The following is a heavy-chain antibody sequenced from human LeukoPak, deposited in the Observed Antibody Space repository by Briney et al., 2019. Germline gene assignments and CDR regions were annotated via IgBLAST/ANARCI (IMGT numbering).Heavy chain of an antibody. D-gene: IGHD1-26*01. V-gene: IGHV3-53*04. Sequence: GGSLRLSCAASGFTFSSYAMSWVRQAPGKGLEWVSVIYSGGSTYYADSVKGRFTISRHNSKNTLYLQMNSLRAEDTAVYYCARDGKVLGFDPWGQGTLVTVSS. CDR2: IYSGGST. J-gene: IGHJ5*02. CDR3: ARDGKVLGFDP. CDR1: GFTFSSYA.